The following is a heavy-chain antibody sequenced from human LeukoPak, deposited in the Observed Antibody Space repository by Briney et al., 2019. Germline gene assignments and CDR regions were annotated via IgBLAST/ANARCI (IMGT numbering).Heavy chain of an antibody. D-gene: IGHD3-22*01. CDR2: IGSTSTFI. CDR3: ARDYFDSSDYPQTYYYYYMDV. J-gene: IGHJ6*03. Sequence: GGSLRLSCAASGFTFSRYSMNWVRQAPGKGLEWVAPIGSTSTFIYSANSVKGRFTISRDTAKNSLFLQMNSLRAEDTAIYYCARDYFDSSDYPQTYYYYYMDVWGKGTTVTVSS. V-gene: IGHV3-21*01. CDR1: GFTFSRYS.